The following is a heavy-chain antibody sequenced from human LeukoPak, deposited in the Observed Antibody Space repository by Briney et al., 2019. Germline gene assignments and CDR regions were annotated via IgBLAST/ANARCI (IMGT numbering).Heavy chain of an antibody. CDR2: INGDGRST. CDR3: ARAQIRTHDY. J-gene: IGHJ4*02. V-gene: IGHV3-74*01. CDR1: GFTFSSYA. D-gene: IGHD3-3*02. Sequence: GGSLRLSCAASGFTFSSYAMSWVLQAPGKGLVWVSRINGDGRSTNYADSVKGRFTISRDNAKNTLYLQMNSLRAEDTAVYYCARAQIRTHDYWGQGTLVTVSS.